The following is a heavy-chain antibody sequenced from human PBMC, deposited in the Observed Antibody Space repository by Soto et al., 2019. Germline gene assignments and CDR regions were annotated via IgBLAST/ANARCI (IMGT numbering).Heavy chain of an antibody. J-gene: IGHJ6*02. CDR1: GYTFYSHS. CDR3: ARCIQGDYYNGMAV. CDR2: INADYGNT. D-gene: IGHD5-18*01. V-gene: IGHV1-18*01. Sequence: QAQLVQSGAEVKKPGASVKVSCKASGYTFYSHSISWVRQAPGQGLEWMGRINADYGNTQYAQKIRGRVTMTTDTSTTTVYMEVTNLRSDDTDVYYCARCIQGDYYNGMAVWGQGTTVTVSS.